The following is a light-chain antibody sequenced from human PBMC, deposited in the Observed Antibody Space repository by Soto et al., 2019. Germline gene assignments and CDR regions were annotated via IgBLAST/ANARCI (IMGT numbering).Light chain of an antibody. CDR2: GSS. Sequence: EIVLTQSPATLSLSPGERATLSCRASQSVSSRIGVWYQQKPGQAPRLLIYGSSSRAIGIPDRFSSSGSRTDFPLTSSILESEDFALYYCKHYDRPPLTFGGGTKVEIK. J-gene: IGKJ4*01. CDR1: QSVSSRI. CDR3: KHYDRPPLT. V-gene: IGKV3-20*01.